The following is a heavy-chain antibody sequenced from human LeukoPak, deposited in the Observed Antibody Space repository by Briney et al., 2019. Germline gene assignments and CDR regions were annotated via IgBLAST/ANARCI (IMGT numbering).Heavy chain of an antibody. Sequence: GGSLRLSCAASGFTFSSYDMHWVRQATGKGLEWASAIGTAGDTYYPGSVKGRFTISRENAKNSLYLQMNSLRAGDTAVYYCARGGYSSGPSELDYWGQGTLVTVSS. CDR2: IGTAGDT. CDR1: GFTFSSYD. J-gene: IGHJ4*02. V-gene: IGHV3-13*01. CDR3: ARGGYSSGPSELDY. D-gene: IGHD6-19*01.